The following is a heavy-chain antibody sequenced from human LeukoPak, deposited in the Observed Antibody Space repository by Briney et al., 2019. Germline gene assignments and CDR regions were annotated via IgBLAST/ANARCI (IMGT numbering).Heavy chain of an antibody. Sequence: SETLSLTCAVSGYSISSGYYWGWIRQPPGKGLEWIGSIYHSGSTYYNPSLKSRVTISVDTSKNQFSLKLSSVTAADTAVYYCARDTAGHYGVYSDPWGQGTLDTVSS. D-gene: IGHD4-17*01. CDR1: GYSISSGYY. CDR2: IYHSGST. CDR3: ARDTAGHYGVYSDP. V-gene: IGHV4-38-2*02. J-gene: IGHJ5*02.